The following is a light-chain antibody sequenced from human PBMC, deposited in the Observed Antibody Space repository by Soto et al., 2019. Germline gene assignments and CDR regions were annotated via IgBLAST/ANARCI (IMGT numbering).Light chain of an antibody. CDR2: KTS. J-gene: IGKJ2*01. Sequence: DIQMTQSPSTLSASVRDRVTITCRASESINRWLAWYQQKPGKAPKLLIYKTSSLESGVPSRFSGSGSGTEFTLTLSSLEPDDFATYYCQQYNRYPYTFGQGTKVDIK. CDR1: ESINRW. CDR3: QQYNRYPYT. V-gene: IGKV1-5*03.